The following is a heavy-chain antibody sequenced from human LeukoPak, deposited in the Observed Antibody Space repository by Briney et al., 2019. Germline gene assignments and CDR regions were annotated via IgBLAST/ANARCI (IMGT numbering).Heavy chain of an antibody. Sequence: GGSLRLSFAASGFIFSSYGMSWVRQAPGKGLEGVAVISYDGSNKYYADSVKGRFTISRDNPKNTLYLQMNSLRAGYTAVYYCAKLLGSYDRWGQGTLVTVSS. V-gene: IGHV3-30*18. D-gene: IGHD1-26*01. J-gene: IGHJ5*02. CDR3: AKLLGSYDR. CDR1: GFIFSSYG. CDR2: ISYDGSNK.